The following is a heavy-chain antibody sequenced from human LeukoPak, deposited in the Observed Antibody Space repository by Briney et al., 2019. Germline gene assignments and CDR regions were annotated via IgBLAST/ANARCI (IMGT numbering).Heavy chain of an antibody. V-gene: IGHV3-7*01. D-gene: IGHD3-22*01. CDR2: IKRDGSEK. CDR3: ARLGDSSGYYRYNYYYYYYIDV. Sequence: GGSLRLSCAASGFAFSNYWMTWVRQAPGKGLEWVANIKRDGSEKYYVDSVKGRFTISRDNAKNSLSLQMNSLRAEDTAVYYCARLGDSSGYYRYNYYYYYYIDVWGKGTTVTVSS. J-gene: IGHJ6*03. CDR1: GFAFSNYW.